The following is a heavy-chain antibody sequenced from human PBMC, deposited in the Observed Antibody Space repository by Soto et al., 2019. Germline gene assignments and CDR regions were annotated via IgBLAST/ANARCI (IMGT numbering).Heavy chain of an antibody. CDR1: GFTFSSYS. V-gene: IGHV3-21*01. CDR3: ASDYRGYYGSGSYYLYPFDY. D-gene: IGHD3-10*01. J-gene: IGHJ4*02. Sequence: GGSLRLSCAASGFTFSSYSMNWVRQAPGKGLEWVSSISSSSSYIYYADSVKGRFTISRDNAKNSLYLQMNSLRAEDTAVYYCASDYRGYYGSGSYYLYPFDYWGQGTLVTVSS. CDR2: ISSSSSYI.